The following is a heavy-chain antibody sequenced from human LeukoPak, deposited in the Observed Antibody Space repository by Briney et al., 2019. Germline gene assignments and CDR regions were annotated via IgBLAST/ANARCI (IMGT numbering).Heavy chain of an antibody. CDR2: IQPGNPEI. CDR3: ARPQLNIAMAGGDY. V-gene: IGHV5-51*01. D-gene: IGHD6-19*01. CDR1: EYSFTSYW. J-gene: IGHJ4*02. Sequence: GESLKISCKASEYSFTSYWIGWVRQMPGKGLEWVGNIQPGNPEIRYSPSFQGQVTLSADKSISTAYLQWSSLKASDTAMYYCARPQLNIAMAGGDYWGQGTLVTVSS.